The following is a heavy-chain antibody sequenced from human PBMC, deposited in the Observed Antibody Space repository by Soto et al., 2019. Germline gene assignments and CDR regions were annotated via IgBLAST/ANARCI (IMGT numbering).Heavy chain of an antibody. CDR2: INHSGST. J-gene: IGHJ4*02. Sequence: QVQLQQWGAGLLKPSETLSLTCAVYGGSVSGYYWSWIRQPPGKGLDWIGEINHSGSTNYNPSLTIRVNISVHTSKTQSSLTLSDGTAAVTDVYYCERKRMGYSSGLDYWGQGTLVSVSS. D-gene: IGHD5-18*01. CDR3: ERKRMGYSSGLDY. V-gene: IGHV4-34*01. CDR1: GGSVSGYY.